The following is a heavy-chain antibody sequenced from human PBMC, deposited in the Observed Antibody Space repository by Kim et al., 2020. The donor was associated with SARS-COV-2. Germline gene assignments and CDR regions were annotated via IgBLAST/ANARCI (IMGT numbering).Heavy chain of an antibody. D-gene: IGHD2-15*01. CDR3: AKDEGYCSGGSCYSNDY. Sequence: GGSLRLSCAASGFTFSSYAMSWVRQAPGKGLEWVSAISGSGGSTYYADSVKGRFTISRDNSKNTLYLQMNSLRAEDTAVYYCAKDEGYCSGGSCYSNDYWGQGTLVTVSS. CDR1: GFTFSSYA. J-gene: IGHJ4*02. V-gene: IGHV3-23*01. CDR2: ISGSGGST.